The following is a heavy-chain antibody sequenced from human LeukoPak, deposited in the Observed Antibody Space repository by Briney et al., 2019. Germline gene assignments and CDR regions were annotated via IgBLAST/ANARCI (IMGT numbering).Heavy chain of an antibody. CDR1: GFTFNNYG. J-gene: IGHJ4*02. CDR2: ISCDGGSQ. D-gene: IGHD2-15*01. Sequence: GGSLRLSCAASGFTFNNYGMQWVRQTPDKGLEWVTVISCDGGSQYYADSVKGRFTISRDNAKNSLYLQMNSLRAEDTALYYCARGIGRFDYWGQGTLVTVSS. V-gene: IGHV3-30*03. CDR3: ARGIGRFDY.